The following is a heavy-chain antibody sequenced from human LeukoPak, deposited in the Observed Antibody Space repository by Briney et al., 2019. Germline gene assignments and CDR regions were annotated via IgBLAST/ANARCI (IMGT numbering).Heavy chain of an antibody. CDR3: ARVYDFWSGYYTEGLGYFDY. CDR1: GYTFTGYY. V-gene: IGHV1-2*02. Sequence: ASVKVSCKASGYTFTGYYMHWVRQAPGQGLEWMGWINPNSGGTNYAQRFQGRVTMIRDTSISTAYMELSRLRSDDTAVYYCARVYDFWSGYYTEGLGYFDYWGQGTLVTVSS. CDR2: INPNSGGT. D-gene: IGHD3-3*01. J-gene: IGHJ4*02.